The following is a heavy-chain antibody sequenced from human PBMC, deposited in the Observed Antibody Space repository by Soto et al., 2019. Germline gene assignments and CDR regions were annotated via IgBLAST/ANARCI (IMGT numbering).Heavy chain of an antibody. V-gene: IGHV3-7*03. CDR1: GFRFRDYW. D-gene: IGHD3-16*02. CDR2: IKQDESDK. J-gene: IGHJ5*02. CDR3: AAYCYTMTCTHFHGYS. Sequence: WETLSLSCAVSGFRFRDYWMSWVRQAPGKGLEWVANIKQDESDKYYVDSVKGRFTISRDNAKNALYLQMNSLRVEDTAVYYCAAYCYTMTCTHFHGYSWGQGTQVTVS.